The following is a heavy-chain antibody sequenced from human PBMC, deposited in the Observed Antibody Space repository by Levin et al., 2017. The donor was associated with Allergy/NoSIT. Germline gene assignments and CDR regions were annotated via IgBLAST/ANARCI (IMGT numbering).Heavy chain of an antibody. J-gene: IGHJ4*02. CDR1: GYTFTGYY. CDR2: INPNSGGT. D-gene: IGHD3-16*02. V-gene: IGHV1-2*02. Sequence: ASVKVSCKASGYTFTGYYMHWVRQAPGQGLEWMGWINPNSGGTNYAQKFQGRVTMTRDTSISTAYMELSRLRSDDTAVYYCAPLWGGSYREQLFDYWGQGTLVTVSS. CDR3: APLWGGSYREQLFDY.